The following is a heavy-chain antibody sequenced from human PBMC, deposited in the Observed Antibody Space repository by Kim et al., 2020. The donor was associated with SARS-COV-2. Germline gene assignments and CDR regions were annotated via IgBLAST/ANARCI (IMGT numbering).Heavy chain of an antibody. D-gene: IGHD3-22*01. CDR3: AKDPDSNGYWADI. CDR2: ISYNGGNK. CDR1: GFTFSSYA. J-gene: IGHJ3*02. V-gene: IGHV3-30*18. Sequence: GGSLRLSCAASGFTFSSYAMHWVRQAPGKGLEWVALISYNGGNKYYADSVKGRFTISRDNSENTLYLEVTSLRADDTAVYYCAKDPDSNGYWADIWGQGTMVTVSS.